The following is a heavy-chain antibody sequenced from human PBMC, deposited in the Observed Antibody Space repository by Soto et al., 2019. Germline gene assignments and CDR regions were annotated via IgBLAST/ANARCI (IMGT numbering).Heavy chain of an antibody. D-gene: IGHD1-1*01. CDR1: VCTFTSYG. Sequence: ASVKVSCKASVCTFTSYGISWVRQAPGQGPEWMGWISAYNGDTNYAQKLQGRVTMTTDTSTSTAYMEVRSLRSDDTAVYYCARGHDLDYWGQGTPVTVSS. CDR2: ISAYNGDT. J-gene: IGHJ4*02. CDR3: ARGHDLDY. V-gene: IGHV1-18*01.